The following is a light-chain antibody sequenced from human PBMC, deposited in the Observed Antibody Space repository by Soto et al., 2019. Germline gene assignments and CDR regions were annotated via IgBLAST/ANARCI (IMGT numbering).Light chain of an antibody. Sequence: EIVLTQSPCTLSVSPGERATLSCRASQSVSSTYFACYHQKPGQAPRLLIYGASSRASCVPDRFSGSGSGTDFTLTISRLELEDFAVYYCQQYHDSLGTFGQGTKVEIK. CDR2: GAS. V-gene: IGKV3-20*01. J-gene: IGKJ1*01. CDR1: QSVSSTY. CDR3: QQYHDSLGT.